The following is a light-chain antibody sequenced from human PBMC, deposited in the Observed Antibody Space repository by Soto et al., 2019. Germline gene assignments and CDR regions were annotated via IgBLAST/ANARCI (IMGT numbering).Light chain of an antibody. Sequence: QSVLTHPPSVSWAPGHRVTISCTGSGSNFGAGFDVHWYQQLPGTAPKLLIYGNSNRPSGVPDRFSGSKSGTSASLAITGLQAEDEADYYCQSYDSGLNWVFGGGTQLTVL. V-gene: IGLV1-40*01. CDR3: QSYDSGLNWV. J-gene: IGLJ3*02. CDR1: GSNFGAGFD. CDR2: GNS.